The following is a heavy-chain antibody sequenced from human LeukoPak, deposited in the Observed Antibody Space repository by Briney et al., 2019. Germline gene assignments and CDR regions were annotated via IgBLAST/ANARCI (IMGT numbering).Heavy chain of an antibody. CDR3: ARASGDFCTSSTCFKSLYYYYMDV. CDR2: INPNSGGT. V-gene: IGHV1-2*02. J-gene: IGHJ6*03. Sequence: ASVKVSCKASGYTFTGYYMHWVRQAPGQGLEWMGWINPNSGGTNYAQKFQGRATMTRDTSISTAYMELSRLRSDDTAVYYCARASGDFCTSSTCFKSLYYYYMDVWGKGTTVTVSS. CDR1: GYTFTGYY. D-gene: IGHD2-2*01.